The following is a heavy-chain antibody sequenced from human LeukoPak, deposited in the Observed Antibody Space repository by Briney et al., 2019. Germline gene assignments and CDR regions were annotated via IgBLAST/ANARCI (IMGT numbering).Heavy chain of an antibody. V-gene: IGHV3-11*06. CDR1: GFTFSDYY. Sequence: GGSLRLSCAASGFTFSDYYMSWIRQAPGKGLEWVSYISSSSSYTNYADSVKGRFTISRDNAKNSLYLQMNSLRAEDTAVYYCASESTYYYDSSGYTPFHAFDIWGQGTMVTVSS. CDR3: ASESTYYYDSSGYTPFHAFDI. J-gene: IGHJ3*02. D-gene: IGHD3-22*01. CDR2: ISSSSSYT.